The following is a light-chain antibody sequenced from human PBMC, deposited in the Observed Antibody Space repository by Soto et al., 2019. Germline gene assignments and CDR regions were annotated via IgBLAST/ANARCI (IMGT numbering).Light chain of an antibody. Sequence: QSVLTQPPSASGSPGQSVTISCTGTSSDVGSYNHVSWYQQHPGKAPKLMIYEVSKRPSGVPDRFSGSKSGNTASLTVSGLQAEDEADYYCCAYAGSNNLVFGGGTKLTVL. CDR3: CAYAGSNNLV. CDR1: SSDVGSYNH. J-gene: IGLJ2*01. CDR2: EVS. V-gene: IGLV2-8*01.